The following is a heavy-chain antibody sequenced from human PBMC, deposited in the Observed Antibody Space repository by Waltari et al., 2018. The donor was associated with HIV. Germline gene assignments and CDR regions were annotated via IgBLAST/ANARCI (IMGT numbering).Heavy chain of an antibody. J-gene: IGHJ6*02. Sequence: QVQLQESGPGLVKPSETLSLTCTVSGGSISSYYWSWIRQPPGKGLEWIGYIYYSGCTNCTPSLKSRLTISVDTSKNQFSLKLSSVTAADTAVYYCARDRYDSSGYNLRGYYYGMDVWGQGTTVTVSS. D-gene: IGHD3-22*01. V-gene: IGHV4-59*01. CDR3: ARDRYDSSGYNLRGYYYGMDV. CDR1: GGSISSYY. CDR2: IYYSGCT.